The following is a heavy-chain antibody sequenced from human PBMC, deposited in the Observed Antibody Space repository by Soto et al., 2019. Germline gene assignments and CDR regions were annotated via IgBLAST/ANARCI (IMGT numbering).Heavy chain of an antibody. V-gene: IGHV1-18*01. J-gene: IGHJ4*02. CDR1: GYTGPSYG. CDR2: ISAHNGNT. CDR3: ARDPEIFDS. Sequence: QVQLVQSGAEGKKPGSSVKVSCKASGYTGPSYGISGVRQAPGQGLEWMGWISAHNGNTKYVQKLQGGVTMTTDTSTSTAYMELRSLRSDDTAVYYCARDPEIFDSWGQGTLVTVSS.